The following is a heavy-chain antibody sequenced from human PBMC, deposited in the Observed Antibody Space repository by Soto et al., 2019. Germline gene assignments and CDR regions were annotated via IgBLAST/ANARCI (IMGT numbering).Heavy chain of an antibody. CDR3: AKGYSSSWYEHYFDY. CDR1: GFTFSSYA. J-gene: IGHJ4*02. CDR2: ISGSGGST. D-gene: IGHD6-13*01. V-gene: IGHV3-23*01. Sequence: VGSLRLSCAASGFTFSSYAMSWVRQAPGKGLEWVSAISGSGGSTYYADSVKGRFTISRDNSKNTLYLQMNSLRAEDTAVYYCAKGYSSSWYEHYFDYWGQGTLVTVSS.